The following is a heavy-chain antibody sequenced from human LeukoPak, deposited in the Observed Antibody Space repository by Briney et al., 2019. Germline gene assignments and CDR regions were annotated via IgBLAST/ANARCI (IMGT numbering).Heavy chain of an antibody. CDR3: ARDQDRYSSGWYGFDP. D-gene: IGHD6-19*01. V-gene: IGHV3-11*04. CDR1: GFTFSDYY. Sequence: GGSLRLSCAASGFTFSDYYMSWIRQAPGKGLEWVSYISSSGSTIYYADSVKGRFTISRDNAKNSLYLQMNSLRAEDTSVYYCARDQDRYSSGWYGFDPWGQGTLVTVSS. J-gene: IGHJ5*02. CDR2: ISSSGSTI.